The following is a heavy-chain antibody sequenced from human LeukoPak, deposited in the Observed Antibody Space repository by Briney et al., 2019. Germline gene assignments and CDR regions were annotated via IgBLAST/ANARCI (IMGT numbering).Heavy chain of an antibody. CDR1: GFTVSSIY. D-gene: IGHD3-10*01. CDR3: AKDRDFSKLLWFGELSGGGFDY. V-gene: IGHV3-53*01. CDR2: IYRGGST. Sequence: GGSLRLSCAASGFTVSSIYMSWVRQAPGKGLEWVSIIYRGGSTYYADSVKGRFTISRDNSKNTLYLQMNSLRAEDTAVYYCAKDRDFSKLLWFGELSGGGFDYWGQGTLVTVSS. J-gene: IGHJ4*02.